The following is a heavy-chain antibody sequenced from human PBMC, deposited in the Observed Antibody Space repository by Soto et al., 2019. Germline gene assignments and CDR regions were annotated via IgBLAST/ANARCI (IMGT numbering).Heavy chain of an antibody. Sequence: QVQLVESGGGVVQPGRSLRLSCAASGFTFSSYAMYWVRQAPGKGLEWVAVISYDGSNKYYADSVKGRFTISRDNSKNTLYLQMNSLRAEDTAVYYCARIAVYYYYGMDVWGQGTTVTVSS. D-gene: IGHD6-19*01. V-gene: IGHV3-30-3*01. CDR2: ISYDGSNK. CDR3: ARIAVYYYYGMDV. J-gene: IGHJ6*02. CDR1: GFTFSSYA.